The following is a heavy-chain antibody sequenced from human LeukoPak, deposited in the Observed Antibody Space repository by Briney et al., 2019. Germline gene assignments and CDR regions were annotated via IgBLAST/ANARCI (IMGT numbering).Heavy chain of an antibody. V-gene: IGHV4-34*01. CDR3: ARGSRTHRISYFDY. CDR1: GGSFSGYY. J-gene: IGHJ4*02. Sequence: PSETLSLTCAVYGGSFSGYYWSWIRQPPGKGLEWIGEINHSGSTNYNPSLKSRVTISVDTSKNQFSLKLSSVAAADTAVYYCARGSRTHRISYFDYWGQGTLVTVSS. D-gene: IGHD2-15*01. CDR2: INHSGST.